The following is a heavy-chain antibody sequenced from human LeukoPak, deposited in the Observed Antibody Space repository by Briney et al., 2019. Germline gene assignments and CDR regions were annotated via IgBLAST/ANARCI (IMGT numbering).Heavy chain of an antibody. CDR1: GFTFKLYW. J-gene: IGHJ5*02. D-gene: IGHD2-15*01. CDR2: INDDGSDT. CDR3: VRGGPSTWS. Sequence: GGSLRLSCAVSGFTFKLYWMHWVRQAPGKGPVWVSRINDDGSDTTYADSVKGRFTISRDDAKNMLFLQTNSLRAEDTAVYYCVRGGPSTWSWGQGTLVTVSS. V-gene: IGHV3-74*01.